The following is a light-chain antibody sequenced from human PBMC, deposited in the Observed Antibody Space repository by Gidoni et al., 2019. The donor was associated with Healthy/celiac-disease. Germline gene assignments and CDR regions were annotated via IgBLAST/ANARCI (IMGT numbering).Light chain of an antibody. Sequence: YELTQPPSVSVSPGQTASITCSGDKLGDKYVSGYQQKPGQSPVLVIYQDNKRPSGILERFSGSNSGNTATLTISGTQAMDEADYYCQAWDSSTWVFGGGTNLTVL. CDR2: QDN. V-gene: IGLV3-1*01. CDR1: KLGDKY. J-gene: IGLJ3*02. CDR3: QAWDSSTWV.